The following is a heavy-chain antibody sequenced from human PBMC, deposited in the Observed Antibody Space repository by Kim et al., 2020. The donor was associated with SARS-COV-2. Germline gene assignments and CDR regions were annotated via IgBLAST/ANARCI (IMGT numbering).Heavy chain of an antibody. J-gene: IGHJ4*02. Sequence: TGYSPSFQGQVTISADKSISTAYLQGSSLKASDTAMYYCARSTERSNFDYWGQGTLVTVSS. D-gene: IGHD1-1*01. CDR3: ARSTERSNFDY. V-gene: IGHV5-51*01. CDR2: T.